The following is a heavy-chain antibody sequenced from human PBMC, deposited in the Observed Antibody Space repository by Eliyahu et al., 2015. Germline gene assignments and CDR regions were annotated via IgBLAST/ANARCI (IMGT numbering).Heavy chain of an antibody. D-gene: IGHD5-24*01. V-gene: IGHV3-33*01. CDR2: LWYDGSTT. Sequence: QVQMVESGGGVVQPGRSLXLXXATAGFTISNYVLHWVRQAPGKGLEWVAVLWYDGSTTYYGDSVKGRFTISRDNAKNTLFLQMNILRAEDTAVYYCVRESSHGFEDYWGQGTLVTVSS. CDR3: VRESSHGFEDY. J-gene: IGHJ4*02. CDR1: GFTISNYV.